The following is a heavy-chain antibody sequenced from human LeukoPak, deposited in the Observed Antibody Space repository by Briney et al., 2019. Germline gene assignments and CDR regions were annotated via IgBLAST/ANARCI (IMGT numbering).Heavy chain of an antibody. CDR1: GGATSSSNYY. CDR2: IYYSGST. D-gene: IGHD3-10*01. J-gene: IGHJ6*02. Sequence: PSETLSLTCTVSGGATSSSNYYWAWIRQPPGKGLEWIGSIYYSGSTYYSSSLKSRVTISVDTSKNQFSLKLSSVTAADTAVYYCARLPMVRGVIGPAGHYYYGMDVWGQGTTVTVSS. V-gene: IGHV4-39*01. CDR3: ARLPMVRGVIGPAGHYYYGMDV.